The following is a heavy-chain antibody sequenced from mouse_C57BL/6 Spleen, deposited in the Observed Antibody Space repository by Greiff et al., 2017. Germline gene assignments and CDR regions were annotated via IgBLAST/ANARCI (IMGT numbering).Heavy chain of an antibody. Sequence: QVQLQQPGAELVKPGASVKLSCKASGYTFTSYWMHWVKQRPGQGLEWIGMIHPNSGSTNYNEKFKSKATLTVDKSSSSAYMQLSSLTSEDSAVYYCARDYGSPLDYWGQGTTLTVSS. CDR3: ARDYGSPLDY. V-gene: IGHV1-64*01. CDR2: IHPNSGST. J-gene: IGHJ2*01. D-gene: IGHD1-1*01. CDR1: GYTFTSYW.